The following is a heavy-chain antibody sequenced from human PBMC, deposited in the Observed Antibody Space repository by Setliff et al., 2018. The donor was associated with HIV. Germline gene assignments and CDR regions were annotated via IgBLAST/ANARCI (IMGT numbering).Heavy chain of an antibody. CDR2: INPNSGGT. CDR1: EYTFAGYY. Sequence: VKVSCKASEYTFAGYYIHWVRQAPGQRLEWMGWINPNSGGTNYAQKFQGRVTMTRDTSISTAYMELSRLRSDDTAIYYCARGVVVVPTAMSDYWGQGTLVTV. J-gene: IGHJ4*02. V-gene: IGHV1-2*02. D-gene: IGHD2-2*01. CDR3: ARGVVVVPTAMSDY.